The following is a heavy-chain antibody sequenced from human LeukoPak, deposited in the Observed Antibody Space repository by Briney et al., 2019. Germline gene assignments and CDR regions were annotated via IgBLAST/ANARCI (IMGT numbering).Heavy chain of an antibody. CDR1: GGSFSGYY. V-gene: IGHV4-34*01. CDR3: ARGGTTVTPRYYYYGMDV. Sequence: SETLSLTCAVYGGSFSGYYWSWIRQPRGEGLEWIGVINHSGSTNYNPSLKSRVTISVDTSKNQFSLKLSSVTAADTAVYYCARGGTTVTPRYYYYGMDVWGQGTTVTVSS. CDR2: INHSGST. J-gene: IGHJ6*02. D-gene: IGHD4-17*01.